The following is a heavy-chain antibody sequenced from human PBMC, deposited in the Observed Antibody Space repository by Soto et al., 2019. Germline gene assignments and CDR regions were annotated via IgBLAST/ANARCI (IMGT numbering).Heavy chain of an antibody. D-gene: IGHD6-6*01. V-gene: IGHV3-9*01. J-gene: IGHJ4*02. CDR2: ISWNSGSI. CDR3: AKGPSIAAPVDY. CDR1: GFTFDDYA. Sequence: EVQLVESGGGLVQPGRSLRLSCAASGFTFDDYAMHWVRQAPGKGLEWVSGISWNSGSIGYADSVKGRFTISRDNAKNALYLQMNSLSAEDTALYYCAKGPSIAAPVDYWGQGTLVTVSS.